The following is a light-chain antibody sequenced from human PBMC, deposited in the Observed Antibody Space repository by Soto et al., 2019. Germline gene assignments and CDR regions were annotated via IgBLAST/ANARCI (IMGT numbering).Light chain of an antibody. CDR2: NAL. CDR3: QHYGSSPPVT. V-gene: IGKV3-15*01. Sequence: EIVMTQSPATLSVSPGERATLSCRASQSVSTNLAWYQQKPGQAPRLLIYNALTRATGIPARFSGSGSGTDFTLTISRLEPEDLAVYYCQHYGSSPPVTFGGGTKVDIK. J-gene: IGKJ4*01. CDR1: QSVSTN.